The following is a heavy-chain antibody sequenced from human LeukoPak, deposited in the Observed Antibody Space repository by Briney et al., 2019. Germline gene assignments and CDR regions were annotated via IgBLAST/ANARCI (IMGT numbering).Heavy chain of an antibody. CDR2: IIPIFGTA. J-gene: IGHJ4*02. CDR3: ASAYDFWSGYYPL. D-gene: IGHD3-3*01. V-gene: IGHV1-69*05. Sequence: SVKVSCKASGGTFSSYAISWVRQAPGQGLEWMGGIIPIFGTANYAQKFQGRVTITTDGSTSTAYMELSSLRSEDTAVYYCASAYDFWSGYYPLWGQGTLVTVSS. CDR1: GGTFSSYA.